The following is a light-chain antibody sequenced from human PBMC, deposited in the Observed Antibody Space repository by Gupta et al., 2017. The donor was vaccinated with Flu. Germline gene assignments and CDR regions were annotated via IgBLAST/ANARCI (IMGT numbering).Light chain of an antibody. J-gene: IGKJ4*01. V-gene: IGKV3-20*01. CDR2: GVS. CDR3: QQYGSAPFT. Sequence: EIVLTQSPGTLSLSPGERATLSCRASQSVTSSYLAWYQQKPGQTPRLLIYGVSSRAAGIADRFSGSGSGTDFTLTISRLEAEDFAVYYCQQYGSAPFTFGGGTKVEIK. CDR1: QSVTSSY.